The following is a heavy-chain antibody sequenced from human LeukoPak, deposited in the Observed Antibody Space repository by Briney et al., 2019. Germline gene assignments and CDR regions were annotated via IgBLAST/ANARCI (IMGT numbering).Heavy chain of an antibody. CDR2: ITSSSSRV. Sequence: GGSLRLSCAASGFSFTSYSLNWVRQAPGKDLEWISYITSSSSRVYYADSVKGRFTISRDNAKNSLYLQMNSLRDEDTAVYYCARISPASGDSYLAYWAKGTLVTVPA. CDR3: ARISPASGDSYLAY. V-gene: IGHV3-48*02. CDR1: GFSFTSYS. J-gene: IGHJ4*02. D-gene: IGHD4-17*01.